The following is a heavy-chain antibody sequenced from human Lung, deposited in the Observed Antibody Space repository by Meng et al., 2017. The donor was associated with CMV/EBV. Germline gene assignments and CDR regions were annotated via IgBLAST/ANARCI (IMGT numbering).Heavy chain of an antibody. CDR3: ARDVTHPRPYYFDL. V-gene: IGHV4-39*07. D-gene: IGHD2-15*01. CDR1: GGFISSNGYY. Sequence: SETLSLXCTVSGGFISSNGYYWGWIRQPPGKGLEWIGTMYYTGSTYYNPSLKSRFTISVDTSKNQISLKLRSVTAADTAVYDCARDVTHPRPYYFDLWGQGTXVTVSS. CDR2: MYYTGST. J-gene: IGHJ4*02.